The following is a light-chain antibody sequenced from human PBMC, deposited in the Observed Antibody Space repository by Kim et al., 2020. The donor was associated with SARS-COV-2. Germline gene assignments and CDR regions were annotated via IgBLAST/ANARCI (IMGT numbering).Light chain of an antibody. CDR2: GAS. CDR3: QQCDNTPLT. J-gene: IGKJ2*01. Sequence: ETVLTQSPGTLSLSPGERATLSCRASRSVSSNYLAWYQQKRGQAPRLLIYGASNRATGVPDRFSGSGSGKDFTLTIDRVEPEDFAVYYCQQCDNTPLTFGQGTKLEI. CDR1: RSVSSNY. V-gene: IGKV3-20*01.